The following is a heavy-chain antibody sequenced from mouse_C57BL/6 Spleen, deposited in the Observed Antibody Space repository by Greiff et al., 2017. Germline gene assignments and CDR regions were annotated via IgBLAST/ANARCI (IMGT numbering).Heavy chain of an antibody. CDR3: ASPYSLAY. V-gene: IGHV1-80*01. D-gene: IGHD2-10*01. Sequence: VQLQQSGAELVQPGASVKISCKASGYAFSDYWMNWVQQRPGQGLAWIGQIYPGDGGTYYNGTFKGKATLTADKSSSTAYMQRRSPTAEDTAVYFCASPYSLAYWGQGTLVTVSA. CDR1: GYAFSDYW. J-gene: IGHJ3*01. CDR2: IYPGDGGT.